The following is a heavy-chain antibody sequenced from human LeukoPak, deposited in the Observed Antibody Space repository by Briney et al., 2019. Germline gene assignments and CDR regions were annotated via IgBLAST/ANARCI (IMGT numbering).Heavy chain of an antibody. CDR2: IYPGDSDT. CDR1: GYSFTTYC. J-gene: IGHJ5*02. D-gene: IGHD2-15*01. CDR3: ARRSGLRSPFDP. Sequence: GESLKISCKGSGYSFTTYCIGWVRQLPGKGLEWMGIIYPGDSDTRYSPSFQGQVTISADKSITTAYLQWSSLKASDTAIYYCARRSGLRSPFDPWGQGTLVTVS. V-gene: IGHV5-51*01.